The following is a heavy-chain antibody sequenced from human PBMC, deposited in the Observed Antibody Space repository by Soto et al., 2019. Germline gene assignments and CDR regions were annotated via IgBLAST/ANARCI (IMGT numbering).Heavy chain of an antibody. Sequence: QVHLVQSGAEVKKPGASVKVSCKASGYTFSNSGISWVRQAPGQGLEWMGWISDYNGNTNYAQKFQGRVTMSTDTSTNTAHMELRSLTSDDTAVYYCAREGDSGDYVGWLDPWGQGTLVTVSS. CDR1: GYTFSNSG. D-gene: IGHD4-17*01. CDR2: ISDYNGNT. V-gene: IGHV1-18*01. J-gene: IGHJ5*02. CDR3: AREGDSGDYVGWLDP.